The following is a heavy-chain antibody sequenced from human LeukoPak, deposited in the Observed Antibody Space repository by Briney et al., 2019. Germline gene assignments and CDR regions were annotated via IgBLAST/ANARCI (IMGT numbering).Heavy chain of an antibody. D-gene: IGHD3-22*01. CDR2: MNPNSGNT. Sequence: ASVKVSCKASGYTFTSYVINWVRQATGQGLEWMGWMNPNSGNTGYAQKFQGRVPMTRNTTLSTAYMELRSLRSEATAVYYCANYYYDSSGYYSGDGYWGQGTLVTVSS. V-gene: IGHV1-8*02. CDR3: ANYYYDSSGYYSGDGY. CDR1: GYTFTSYV. J-gene: IGHJ4*02.